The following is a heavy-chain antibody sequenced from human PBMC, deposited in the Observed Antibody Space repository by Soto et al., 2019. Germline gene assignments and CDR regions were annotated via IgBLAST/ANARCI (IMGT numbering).Heavy chain of an antibody. Sequence: QVQLVQSGAEVKKPGSSVKVSCKTSGVSFNNNGIGWVRQAPGHGLEWMGGVSPPFRTSNYARKFQGRISITADASTGTVNMELSSLTSEDTAQYYCARVLYYGSGSYSPYGMDDWGQGTTVTDSS. CDR1: GVSFNNNG. CDR3: ARVLYYGSGSYSPYGMDD. D-gene: IGHD3-10*01. J-gene: IGHJ6*02. V-gene: IGHV1-69*01. CDR2: VSPPFRTS.